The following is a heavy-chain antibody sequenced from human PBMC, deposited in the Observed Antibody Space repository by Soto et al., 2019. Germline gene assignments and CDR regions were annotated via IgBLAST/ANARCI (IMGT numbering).Heavy chain of an antibody. Sequence: SETLSLTCTVSGGTISSGDYYWSWIRRPPGKGLEWIGYIYYSGSTYYNPSLKSRVTISVDTSKNQFSLKLSSVTAADTAVYYCASLQQRGYSSGWYYFDYWGQGTLVTVSS. D-gene: IGHD6-19*01. CDR2: IYYSGST. CDR1: GGTISSGDYY. CDR3: ASLQQRGYSSGWYYFDY. J-gene: IGHJ4*02. V-gene: IGHV4-30-4*01.